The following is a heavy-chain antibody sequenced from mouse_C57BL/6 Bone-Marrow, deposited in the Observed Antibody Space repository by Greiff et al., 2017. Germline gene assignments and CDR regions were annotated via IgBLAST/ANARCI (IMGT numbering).Heavy chain of an antibody. CDR2: IHPNSGST. D-gene: IGHD1-1*01. Sequence: QVQLQQPGAELVKPGASVKLSCKASGYTFTSYWMHWVKQRPGQGLEWIGMIHPNSGSTNYNEKFKSKATLTVDKSSSTAYMQLSSLTSEDSAVYYCARGDTTVVATRAWFAYWGKGTLVTVSA. J-gene: IGHJ3*01. CDR3: ARGDTTVVATRAWFAY. CDR1: GYTFTSYW. V-gene: IGHV1-64*01.